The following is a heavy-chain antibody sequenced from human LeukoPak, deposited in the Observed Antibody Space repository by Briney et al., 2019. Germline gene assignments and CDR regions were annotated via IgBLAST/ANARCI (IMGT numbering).Heavy chain of an antibody. CDR3: ARVAAKTVDY. V-gene: IGHV4-39*07. D-gene: IGHD2-15*01. J-gene: IGHJ4*02. Sequence: PSETLSLTCTVSGGSIGRSSYYWGWIRQPPGKGLEWIGSIYYSGSTDYNPSLKSRVTISVDMSKNQFSLKLSSVTAADTALYYCARVAAKTVDYWGQGTLVTVSS. CDR1: GGSIGRSSYY. CDR2: IYYSGST.